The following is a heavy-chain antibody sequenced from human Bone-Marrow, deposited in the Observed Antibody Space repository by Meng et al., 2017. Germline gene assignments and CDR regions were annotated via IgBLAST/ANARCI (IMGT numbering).Heavy chain of an antibody. CDR3: ARQSKGWFGGYSNAFDI. J-gene: IGHJ3*02. CDR1: GFTFSTYS. CDR2: ISGSSSHI. Sequence: GESLKISCAASGFTFSTYSMNWVRQAPGKGLEWVSSISGSSSHIYYADSVKGRFTISRDNTKNSLYLQMNSLRAEDTAVYYCARQSKGWFGGYSNAFDIWGQGTMVTVSS. V-gene: IGHV3-21*01. D-gene: IGHD3-10*01.